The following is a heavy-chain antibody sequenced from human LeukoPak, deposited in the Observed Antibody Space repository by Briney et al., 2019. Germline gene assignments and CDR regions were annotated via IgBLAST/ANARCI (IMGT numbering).Heavy chain of an antibody. CDR2: IKQDGSEK. CDR3: AKDIWTRRIVGALGY. J-gene: IGHJ4*02. D-gene: IGHD1-26*01. Sequence: GGSLRLSCVASGITFSRHWMKWVRQAPGKGLEWVANIKQDGSEKFYVDSVKGRFTISRDNAKNSLYLQMNSLRAEDTALYYCAKDIWTRRIVGALGYWGQGTLVTVSS. V-gene: IGHV3-7*03. CDR1: GITFSRHW.